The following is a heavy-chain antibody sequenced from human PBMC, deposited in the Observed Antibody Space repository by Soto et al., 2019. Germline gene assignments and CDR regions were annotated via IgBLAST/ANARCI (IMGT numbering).Heavy chain of an antibody. CDR1: GGSVSSSL. V-gene: IGHV5-51*01. CDR2: IYPGDSDT. CDR3: ARNWNFFDY. J-gene: IGHJ4*02. Sequence: RPGGSVSSSLMAPLRQMPGKGLEWMGIIYPGDSDTRYSPSFQGQVTISADKSITTAFLQWSSLKASDTAIYYCARNWNFFDYWGQGALVTVSS. D-gene: IGHD3-3*01.